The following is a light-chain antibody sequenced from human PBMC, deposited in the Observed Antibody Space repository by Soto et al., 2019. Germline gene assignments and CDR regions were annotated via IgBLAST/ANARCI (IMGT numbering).Light chain of an antibody. Sequence: EIVLTQSPGTLSLSPGERATLSCRASQSVNTYYLAWYHQKPGQAPRLLIYGASSRATGIPDRFSGSGSGTDFTLTISRLEPEDFAVYYCQQYDSSLITFGQGTRLEIK. V-gene: IGKV3-20*01. CDR2: GAS. CDR3: QQYDSSLIT. J-gene: IGKJ5*01. CDR1: QSVNTYY.